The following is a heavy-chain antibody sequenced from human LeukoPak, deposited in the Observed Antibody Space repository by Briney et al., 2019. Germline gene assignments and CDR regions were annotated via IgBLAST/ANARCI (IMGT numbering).Heavy chain of an antibody. J-gene: IGHJ4*01. CDR3: ARGTGSLFY. Sequence: SETLSLTCAVSGGSITRGSYYWTWLRQPAGKALEWIGHVFTSGNTNYNPSLKGRVTISIETSKSQFSLNLNSVTAADTAVYYCARGTGSLFYWGHGILVTVSS. CDR1: GGSITRGSYY. D-gene: IGHD3-10*01. CDR2: VFTSGNT. V-gene: IGHV4-61*09.